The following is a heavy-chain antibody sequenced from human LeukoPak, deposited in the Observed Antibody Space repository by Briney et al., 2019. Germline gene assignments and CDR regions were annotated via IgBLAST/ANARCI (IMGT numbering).Heavy chain of an antibody. CDR2: INPNSGGT. CDR1: GYTFTGYY. V-gene: IGHV1-2*06. Sequence: ASVKVSCKASGYTFTGYYMHWVRQAPGQGLEWMGRINPNSGGTNYAQKFQGRVTMTRDTSISTAYMELSRLRSDDTAVYYCAQSSAMKYPVSYWGQGTLVTVSS. J-gene: IGHJ4*02. D-gene: IGHD5-18*01. CDR3: AQSSAMKYPVSY.